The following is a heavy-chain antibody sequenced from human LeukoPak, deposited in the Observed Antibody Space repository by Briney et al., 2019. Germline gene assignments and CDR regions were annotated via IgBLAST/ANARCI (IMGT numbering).Heavy chain of an antibody. CDR2: INPNSGGT. CDR1: GYTFTGYY. J-gene: IGHJ3*02. V-gene: IGHV1-2*02. Sequence: ASVKVSCKASGYTFTGYYMHWVRQAPGQGLEWMGWINPNSGGTNYAQKFQGRVTMTRDTSMSTAYMELSRLRSDDTAVYYCARDRSGSKSFDIWGQGTMVTVSS. CDR3: ARDRSGSKSFDI. D-gene: IGHD1-26*01.